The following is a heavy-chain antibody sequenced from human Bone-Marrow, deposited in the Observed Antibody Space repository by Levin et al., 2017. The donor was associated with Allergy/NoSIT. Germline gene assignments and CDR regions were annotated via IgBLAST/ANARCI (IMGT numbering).Heavy chain of an antibody. J-gene: IGHJ3*02. V-gene: IGHV3-11*01. CDR3: ARDRRGIGGAFGM. CDR1: GFTFTNYY. D-gene: IGHD3-10*01. CDR2: ITSGDDI. Sequence: GGSLRLSCSASGFTFTNYYMSWIRQAPGKGLEWISYITSGDDIYYADSVQGRFTISGDNARDSLYLQMHNLRAEDTAIYYCARDRRGIGGAFGMWGQGTMVTVSS.